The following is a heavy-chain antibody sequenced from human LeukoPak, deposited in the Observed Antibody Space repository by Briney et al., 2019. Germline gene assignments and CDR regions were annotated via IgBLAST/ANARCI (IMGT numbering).Heavy chain of an antibody. CDR2: FDPEDGET. CDR1: GYTHTELS. J-gene: IGHJ5*02. V-gene: IGHV1-24*01. Sequence: ASVKVSCKVSGYTHTELSMHWVRQAPGKGLEWMGGFDPEDGETIYAQKFQGRVTMTEDTSTDTAYMELSSLRSDDSAVYYRARAHSSLSWFDPWGQGTLVTVSS. CDR3: ARAHSSLSWFDP. D-gene: IGHD6-13*01.